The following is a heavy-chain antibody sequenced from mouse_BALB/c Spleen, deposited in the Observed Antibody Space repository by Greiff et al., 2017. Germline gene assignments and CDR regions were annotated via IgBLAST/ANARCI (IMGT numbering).Heavy chain of an antibody. CDR1: GFAFSSYD. J-gene: IGHJ2*01. Sequence: VMLVESGGGLVKPGGSLKLSCAASGFAFSSYDMSWVRQTPEKRLEWVAYISSGGGSTYYPDTVKGRFTISRDNAKNTLYLQMSSLKSEDTAMYYCARQGAMTFDYWGQGTTLTVSS. CDR3: ARQGAMTFDY. D-gene: IGHD2-3*01. CDR2: ISSGGGST. V-gene: IGHV5-12-1*01.